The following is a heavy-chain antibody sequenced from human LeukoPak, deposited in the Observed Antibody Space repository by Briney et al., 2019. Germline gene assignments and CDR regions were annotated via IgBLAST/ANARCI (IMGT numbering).Heavy chain of an antibody. V-gene: IGHV3-30*04. CDR1: GFTFSSYA. J-gene: IGHJ5*02. Sequence: GGSLRLSCAASGFTFSSYAMSWVRQAPGKGLEWVAVISYDGSNKYYADSVKGRFTISRDNSKNTLYLQMNSLRAEDTAVYYCARETMVRGVINTGWGFDPWGQGTLVTVSS. CDR3: ARETMVRGVINTGWGFDP. CDR2: ISYDGSNK. D-gene: IGHD3-10*01.